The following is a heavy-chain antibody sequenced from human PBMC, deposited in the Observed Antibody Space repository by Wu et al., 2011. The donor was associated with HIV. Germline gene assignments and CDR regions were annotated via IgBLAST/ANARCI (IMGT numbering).Heavy chain of an antibody. D-gene: IGHD1-26*01. CDR2: IIPIFGTA. J-gene: IGHJ6*03. Sequence: QVQLVQSGAEVKKPGSSVKVSCKASGGTFSSYGISWVRQAPGQGLEWMGGIIPIFGTANYAPKFQGRVTITADKDMSTAYMELSRLRSADTAVYYCARDRGWEATRGYYYMDVWGKGTTVTVS. V-gene: IGHV1-69*06. CDR3: ARDRGWEATRGYYYMDV. CDR1: GGTFSSYG.